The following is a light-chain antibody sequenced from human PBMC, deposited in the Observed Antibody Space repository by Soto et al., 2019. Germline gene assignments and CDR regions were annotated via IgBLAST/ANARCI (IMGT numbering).Light chain of an antibody. CDR3: SSYAGSNNLV. Sequence: QSALTQPASVSGSPGQSITISCTGTSRDIGGYNYVSWHQQHPGKAPKVIITEVSNRPSGVSNRFSGSKSGNTASLTVSGLQAEDEADYYCSSYAGSNNLVFGGGTKLTVL. CDR1: SRDIGGYNY. V-gene: IGLV2-14*01. J-gene: IGLJ2*01. CDR2: EVS.